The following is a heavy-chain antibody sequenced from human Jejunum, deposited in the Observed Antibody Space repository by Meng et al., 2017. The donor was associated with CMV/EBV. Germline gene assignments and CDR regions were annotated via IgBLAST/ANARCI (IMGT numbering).Heavy chain of an antibody. CDR3: AREFVGSSGRLDP. CDR1: GGSISSSGHY. Sequence: SGGSISSSGHYWGWIRQPPGKGLEWIGSIYYSGTTYYNPSLKSRVTISVDTSKNQFSLKLSSVTAADTAIYYCAREFVGSSGRLDPWGQGTLVTVSS. D-gene: IGHD1-26*01. V-gene: IGHV4-39*07. J-gene: IGHJ5*02. CDR2: IYYSGTT.